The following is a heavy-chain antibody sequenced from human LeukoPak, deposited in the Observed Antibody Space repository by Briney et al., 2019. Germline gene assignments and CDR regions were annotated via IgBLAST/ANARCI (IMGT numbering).Heavy chain of an antibody. CDR2: ISYDGSNK. CDR3: ARDSLHDYGGTGYGYYFDY. V-gene: IGHV3-30*04. CDR1: GFTFSSYA. D-gene: IGHD3-9*01. J-gene: IGHJ4*02. Sequence: GRSLRLSCAASGFTFSSYAMHWVRQAPGKGLEWVAVISYDGSNKYYADSVKGRFTISRDSAKNSVYLQLTSLRADDTAVYYCARDSLHDYGGTGYGYYFDYWGQGTLVTVSS.